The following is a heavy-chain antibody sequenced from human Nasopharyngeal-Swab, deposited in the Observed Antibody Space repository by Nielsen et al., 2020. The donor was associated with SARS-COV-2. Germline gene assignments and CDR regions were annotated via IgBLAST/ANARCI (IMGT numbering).Heavy chain of an antibody. Sequence: GESLKISCKGSGSSLTSYWIGWVRQMPGKGLEWMGIIYPGDSDTRYSPSFQGQVTISADKSISTAYLQWSSLKASDTAMYYCARRTVAYCGSDCYSVAFDIWGQGTMATVSS. CDR2: IYPGDSDT. CDR1: GSSLTSYW. J-gene: IGHJ3*02. D-gene: IGHD2-21*01. CDR3: ARRTVAYCGSDCYSVAFDI. V-gene: IGHV5-51*01.